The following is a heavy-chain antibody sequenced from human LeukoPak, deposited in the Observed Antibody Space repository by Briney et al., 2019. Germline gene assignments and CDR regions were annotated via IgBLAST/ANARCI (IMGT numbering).Heavy chain of an antibody. CDR3: ARYRPHDAFDI. D-gene: IGHD3-16*02. CDR1: GGSINSYY. V-gene: IGHV4-59*12. J-gene: IGHJ3*02. Sequence: SETLSLTCTVSGGSINSYYWSWIRQPPGKGLEWIGYISYSGRTNYNPSLKSRVTISVDTSKNQFSLKLSSVTAADTAVYYCARYRPHDAFDIWGQGTMVTVSS. CDR2: ISYSGRT.